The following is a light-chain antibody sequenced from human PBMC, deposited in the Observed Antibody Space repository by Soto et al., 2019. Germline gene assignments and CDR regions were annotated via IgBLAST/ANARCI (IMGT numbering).Light chain of an antibody. CDR2: GAS. CDR3: QHSGSPHLP. Sequence: SLSPGERATLPCRASQSVSSSYLAWYQQKPGQAPRLLIYGASSRATGIPERFSGSGSRTDFTPTISRLEHEEFDAYYCQHSGSPHLPFGGGTKVEIK. V-gene: IGKV3-20*01. J-gene: IGKJ4*01. CDR1: QSVSSSY.